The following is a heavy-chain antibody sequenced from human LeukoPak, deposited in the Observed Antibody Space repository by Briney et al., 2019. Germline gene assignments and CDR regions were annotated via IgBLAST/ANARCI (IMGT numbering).Heavy chain of an antibody. CDR1: GFTFRDYY. D-gene: IGHD6-13*01. CDR3: ARMTSITATGHGFDM. Sequence: GGSLRLSCAASGFTFRDYYMSWIRQAPAKGLEWVSYLSSSSSYTDYTDSVKGRFTISRDNAKNSLYLQMNSLRAEDTAVYYCARMTSITATGHGFDMWGQGTMVTV. J-gene: IGHJ3*02. V-gene: IGHV3-11*06. CDR2: LSSSSSYT.